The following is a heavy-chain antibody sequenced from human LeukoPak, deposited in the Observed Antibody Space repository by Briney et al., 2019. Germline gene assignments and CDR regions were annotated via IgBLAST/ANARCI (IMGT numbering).Heavy chain of an antibody. CDR2: ISGSGGST. Sequence: ETLSLTCTVSGGSISSYYWSWVRQAPGKGLEWVSAISGSGGSTYYADSVKGRFTISRDNSKNTLYLQMNSLRAEDTAVYYCALYGPLDYWGQGTLVTVSS. CDR3: ALYGPLDY. D-gene: IGHD3/OR15-3a*01. J-gene: IGHJ4*02. V-gene: IGHV3-23*01. CDR1: GGSISSYY.